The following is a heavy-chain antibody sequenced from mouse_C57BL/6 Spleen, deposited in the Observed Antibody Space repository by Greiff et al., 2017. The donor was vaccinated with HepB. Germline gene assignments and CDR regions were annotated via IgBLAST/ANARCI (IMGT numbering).Heavy chain of an antibody. V-gene: IGHV1-15*01. CDR1: GYTFTDYE. D-gene: IGHD4-1*01. J-gene: IGHJ4*01. CDR3: TRWELAYYAMDY. Sequence: VKLMESGAELVRPGASVTLSCKASGYTFTDYEMHWVKQTPVHGLEWIGAIDPETGGTAYNQKFKGKAILTADKSSSTAYMELRSLTSEDSAVYYCTRWELAYYAMDYWGQGTSVTVSS. CDR2: IDPETGGT.